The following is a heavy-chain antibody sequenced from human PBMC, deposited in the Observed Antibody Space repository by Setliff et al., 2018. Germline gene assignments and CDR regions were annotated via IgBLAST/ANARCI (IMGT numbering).Heavy chain of an antibody. V-gene: IGHV4-39*01. CDR2: LSYNGNA. D-gene: IGHD3-10*01. J-gene: IGHJ4*02. Sequence: SETLSLTCTVSSGSISSDNYYWGWIRQPPGRGLEWIGTLSYNGNAYYTPSLKSRVTISIDTSKNQFSLKLSSVTAADTAVYYCARHTIAMSTIISYFDYWGQGTLVTVSS. CDR1: SGSISSDNYY. CDR3: ARHTIAMSTIISYFDY.